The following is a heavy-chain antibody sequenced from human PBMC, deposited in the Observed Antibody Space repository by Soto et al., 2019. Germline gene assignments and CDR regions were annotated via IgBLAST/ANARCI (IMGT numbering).Heavy chain of an antibody. V-gene: IGHV4-34*01. CDR2: INHSGGT. Sequence: KPSETLSLTCAVYGGSFSGYYWSWIRQPPGKGLEWIGEINHSGGTNYNPSLKSRVTISVDTSKNQFSLKLSSVTAADTAVYYCARELAGGSSWIDYWAQGTLVTVSS. CDR3: ARELAGGSSWIDY. CDR1: GGSFSGYY. J-gene: IGHJ4*02. D-gene: IGHD6-13*01.